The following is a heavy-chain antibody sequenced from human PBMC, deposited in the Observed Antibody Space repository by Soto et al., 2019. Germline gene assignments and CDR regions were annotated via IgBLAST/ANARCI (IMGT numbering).Heavy chain of an antibody. V-gene: IGHV3-30*18. CDR3: AKAPNLDSSGYLFDY. CDR1: GFTFSSYG. Sequence: GGSLRLSCAASGFTFSSYGMHWVRQAPGKGLEWVAVISYDGSNKYYADSVKGRFTISRDNSKNTLYLQMNSLRAEDTAVYYCAKAPNLDSSGYLFDYWGQGTLVTVSS. D-gene: IGHD3-22*01. J-gene: IGHJ4*02. CDR2: ISYDGSNK.